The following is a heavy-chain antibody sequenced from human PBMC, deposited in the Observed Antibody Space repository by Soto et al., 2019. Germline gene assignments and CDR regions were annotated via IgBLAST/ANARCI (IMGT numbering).Heavy chain of an antibody. Sequence: SANVSCPASGLTFPSFGTHLVCRAPGQRLEWMGWIHAGNGNTKYSQKFQGRVTITRDTSASTAYMELSSLRSEDTAVYYCARSIVVVTALDYWGQGTLVTVSS. V-gene: IGHV1-3*01. D-gene: IGHD2-21*02. CDR1: GLTFPSFG. J-gene: IGHJ4*02. CDR2: IHAGNGNT. CDR3: ARSIVVVTALDY.